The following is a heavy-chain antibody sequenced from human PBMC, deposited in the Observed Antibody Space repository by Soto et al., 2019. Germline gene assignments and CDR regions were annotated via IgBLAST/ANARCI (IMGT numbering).Heavy chain of an antibody. J-gene: IGHJ1*01. D-gene: IGHD2-2*01. CDR3: ATQDTSTKIEYFQH. Sequence: GASVKVSCKASGYTFTGYYMHWVRQAPGQGLECMGWINPNSGGTNYAQKFQGWVTMTRDTSISTAYMELSRLRSDDTAVYYCATQDTSTKIEYFQHWGQGTLVTVSS. CDR2: INPNSGGT. CDR1: GYTFTGYY. V-gene: IGHV1-2*04.